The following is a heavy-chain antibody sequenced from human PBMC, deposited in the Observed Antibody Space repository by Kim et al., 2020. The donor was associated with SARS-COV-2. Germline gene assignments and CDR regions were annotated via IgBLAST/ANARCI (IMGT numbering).Heavy chain of an antibody. J-gene: IGHJ4*02. CDR2: TI. D-gene: IGHD3-10*01. V-gene: IGHV3-48*02. CDR3: VRESGGVPDY. Sequence: TIYYADSVKGRSTISRDNGKNSLYLHMNSLRDEDTAVYYCVRESGGVPDYWGQGTLVIVSS.